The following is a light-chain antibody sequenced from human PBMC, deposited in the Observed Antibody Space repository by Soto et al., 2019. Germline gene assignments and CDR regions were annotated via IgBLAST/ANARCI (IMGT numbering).Light chain of an antibody. V-gene: IGLV2-8*01. Sequence: QSALTQPPSASGSPGQSVTISCTGTSKDIGAYNFVSWYQRLPGKAPKLIIYDVINRPPGVPDRFTGSKSGNTASLTVSGLQADDEGDYFCRSYSGSSHCVVFGGATQLTVL. CDR1: SKDIGAYNF. J-gene: IGLJ2*01. CDR2: DVI. CDR3: RSYSGSSHCVV.